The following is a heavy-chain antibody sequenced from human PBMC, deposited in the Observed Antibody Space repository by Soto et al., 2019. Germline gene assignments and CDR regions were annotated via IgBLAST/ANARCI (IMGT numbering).Heavy chain of an antibody. CDR1: GFTFSSYG. Sequence: QVLLVESGGGVVQPGRSLRLSCAASGFTFSSYGMHWVRQTPGKGLEWVAVIAYDGSNKYYEDSVKGRFTISRDNSKITLYLQMNSLRAEDTAVYYCARDDDRSGFDYWGQGTLVTVSS. J-gene: IGHJ4*02. V-gene: IGHV3-30*03. D-gene: IGHD3-22*01. CDR3: ARDDDRSGFDY. CDR2: IAYDGSNK.